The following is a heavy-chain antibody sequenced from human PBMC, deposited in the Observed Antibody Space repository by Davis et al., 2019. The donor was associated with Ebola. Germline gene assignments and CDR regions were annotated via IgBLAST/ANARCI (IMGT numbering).Heavy chain of an antibody. Sequence: SVKVSCKVSGGTFTSYAISWVRQAPGQGLEWMGGIIPLFGTANYAQKFQDRVTITADESTSISYMELNSLRSDDTAVYYCARGGGGDSSGFQSWFDPWGQGTLVSVSS. CDR3: ARGGGGDSSGFQSWFDP. V-gene: IGHV1-69*13. CDR2: IIPLFGTA. CDR1: GGTFTSYA. D-gene: IGHD3-22*01. J-gene: IGHJ5*02.